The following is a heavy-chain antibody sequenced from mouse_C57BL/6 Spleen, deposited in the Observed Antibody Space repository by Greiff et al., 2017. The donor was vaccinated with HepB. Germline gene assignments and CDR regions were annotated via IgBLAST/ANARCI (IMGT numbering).Heavy chain of an antibody. Sequence: EVQRVESGGGLVKPGGSLKLSCAASGFTFSSYAMSWVRQTPEKRLEWVATISDGGSYTYYPDNVKGRFTISRDNAKNNLYLQMSHLKSEDTAMYYCARAFYSIYWYFDVWGTGTTVTVSS. D-gene: IGHD2-5*01. CDR3: ARAFYSIYWYFDV. CDR2: ISDGGSYT. J-gene: IGHJ1*03. V-gene: IGHV5-4*01. CDR1: GFTFSSYA.